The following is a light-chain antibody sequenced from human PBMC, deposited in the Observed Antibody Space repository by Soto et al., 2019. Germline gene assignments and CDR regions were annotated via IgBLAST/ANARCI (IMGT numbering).Light chain of an antibody. V-gene: IGLV2-14*01. CDR1: SSDVGGYKY. CDR2: DVS. CDR3: SSYTSSSTVI. J-gene: IGLJ2*01. Sequence: QSALTQPASVSGSPGQSITISCTGTSSDVGGYKYVSWYQQHPGKAPKVMIYDVSDRPSGVSNRFSGSKSGNTASLTISGLQDEDEADYYCSSYTSSSTVIFGGGTQLTVL.